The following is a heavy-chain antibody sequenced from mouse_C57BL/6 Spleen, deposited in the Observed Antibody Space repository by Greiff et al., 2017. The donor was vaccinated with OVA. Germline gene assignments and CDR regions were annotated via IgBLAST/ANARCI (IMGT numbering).Heavy chain of an antibody. J-gene: IGHJ2*01. CDR3: TRVYSNYFDY. Sequence: ESGAELVRPGASVTLSCKASGYTFTDYEMHWVKQTPVHGLEWIGAIDPETGGTAYNQKFKGKAILTADKSSSTAYMELRSLTSEDSAVYYCTRVYSNYFDYWGQGTTLTVSS. CDR2: IDPETGGT. D-gene: IGHD2-5*01. CDR1: GYTFTDYE. V-gene: IGHV1-15*01.